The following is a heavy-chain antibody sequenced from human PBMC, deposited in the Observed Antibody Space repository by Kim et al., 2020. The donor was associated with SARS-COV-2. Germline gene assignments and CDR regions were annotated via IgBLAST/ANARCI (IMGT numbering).Heavy chain of an antibody. CDR3: ARHPGDRSWYYDYYYYGMDV. CDR2: IYYSGST. J-gene: IGHJ6*02. V-gene: IGHV4-39*01. Sequence: SETQSLTCTVSGGSISSSSYYWGWIRQPPGKGLEWIGSIYYSGSTYYNPSLKSRVTISVDTSKNQFSLKLSSVTAADTAVYYCARHPGDRSWYYDYYYYGMDVWGQGTTVTVSS. D-gene: IGHD6-13*01. CDR1: GGSISSSSYY.